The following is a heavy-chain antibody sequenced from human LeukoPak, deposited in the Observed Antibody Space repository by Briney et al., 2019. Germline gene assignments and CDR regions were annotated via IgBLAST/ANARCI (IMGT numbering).Heavy chain of an antibody. V-gene: IGHV3-21*01. J-gene: IGHJ4*02. CDR2: ISSSSSYI. CDR3: ARSYNYYDSSGYDAFDY. D-gene: IGHD3-22*01. Sequence: EGSLKLSCAASGFTFSSYSMNWVRQAPGKGLEWVSSISSSSSYIYYADSVKGRFTISRDNAKNSLYLQMNSLRAGDTAVYYCARSYNYYDSSGYDAFDYWGQGTLVTVSS. CDR1: GFTFSSYS.